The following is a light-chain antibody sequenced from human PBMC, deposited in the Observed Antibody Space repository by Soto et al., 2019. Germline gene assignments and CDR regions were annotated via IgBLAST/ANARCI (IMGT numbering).Light chain of an antibody. V-gene: IGKV1-9*01. Sequence: IQLTQSPSSLSASVGDRVTITCRASQDIASDLAWYQQKPGRAPNLLIYAASTLQSGVPSRFSGSGSGTDFTPTISSLQPEDFATYYCQQVNSYPPDTFGQGTKLEIK. CDR1: QDIASD. CDR3: QQVNSYPPDT. CDR2: AAS. J-gene: IGKJ2*01.